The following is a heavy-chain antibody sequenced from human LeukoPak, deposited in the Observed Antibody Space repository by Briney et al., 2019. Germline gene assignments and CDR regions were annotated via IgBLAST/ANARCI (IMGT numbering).Heavy chain of an antibody. Sequence: SETLSLTCSVSGASIDSHYWSWSRQSPGKGLEWIGYVFDGGSTNYNPSLNSRVTMSLDTSRAQFSLRLSSVTAADTAIYYCASRPADTTWYGVFDYWSQGTLVTVSS. CDR3: ASRPADTTWYGVFDY. CDR2: VFDGGST. CDR1: GASIDSHY. V-gene: IGHV4-59*11. J-gene: IGHJ4*02. D-gene: IGHD3-10*01.